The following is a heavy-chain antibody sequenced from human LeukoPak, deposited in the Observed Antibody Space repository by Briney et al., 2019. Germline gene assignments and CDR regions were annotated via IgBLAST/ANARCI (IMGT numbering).Heavy chain of an antibody. Sequence: SETLSLTCTVSGGSISSYYWSWIRQPPGKGLEWIGYIHYSGSTNYNPSLKSRVIISVDTSKNQFSLKLRSVTAADTAVYYCAREAREGHVFDTWGQGTMVTVSS. D-gene: IGHD5-24*01. V-gene: IGHV4-59*01. CDR3: AREAREGHVFDT. J-gene: IGHJ3*02. CDR2: IHYSGST. CDR1: GGSISSYY.